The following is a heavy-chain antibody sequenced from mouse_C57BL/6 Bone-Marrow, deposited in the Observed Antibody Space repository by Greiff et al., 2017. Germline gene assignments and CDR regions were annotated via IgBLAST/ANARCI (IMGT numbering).Heavy chain of an antibody. CDR1: GFPFSSYG. V-gene: IGHV5-6*02. CDR3: ARRCLDY. Sequence: EVKLVESWGDLVKPGGSLKLSCAASGFPFSSYGMSWVRLTPDKRLEWVATISSGGSYTYYPDSVKGRFTISRDNAKNTLYLQMSSLKSEDTAMYYCARRCLDYWGQGTNHTDSS. CDR2: ISSGGSYT. J-gene: IGHJ2*01.